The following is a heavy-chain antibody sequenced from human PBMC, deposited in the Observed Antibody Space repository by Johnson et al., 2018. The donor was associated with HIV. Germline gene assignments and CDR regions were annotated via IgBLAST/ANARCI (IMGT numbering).Heavy chain of an antibody. Sequence: VQLVESGGGLVKPGGSLRLSCVASGFTFSDYYMTWIRQAPRKGLEWVSAIGTAGDTSYPGSVKGRFTISRDNAKNSLYLQMNILRAEDTAVYYCARAPEVRGVDAFDVWAKGQWSSSPQ. D-gene: IGHD3-10*01. CDR3: ARAPEVRGVDAFDV. CDR2: IGTAGDT. J-gene: IGHJ3*01. CDR1: GFTFSDYY. V-gene: IGHV3-69-1*01.